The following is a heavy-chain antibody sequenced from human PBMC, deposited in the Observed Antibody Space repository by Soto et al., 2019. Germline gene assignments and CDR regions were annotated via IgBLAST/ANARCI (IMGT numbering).Heavy chain of an antibody. Sequence: GASVKVSCKASGYTLTSYDINWVRQATGQGLEWMGWMNPNSGNTGYAQKFQGRVTMTRNTSISTAYMELSSLRSEDTVVYYCARLRDFWSGFQVYFGMDVWGQGTTVTVSS. CDR1: GYTLTSYD. J-gene: IGHJ6*02. CDR3: ARLRDFWSGFQVYFGMDV. CDR2: MNPNSGNT. D-gene: IGHD3-3*01. V-gene: IGHV1-8*01.